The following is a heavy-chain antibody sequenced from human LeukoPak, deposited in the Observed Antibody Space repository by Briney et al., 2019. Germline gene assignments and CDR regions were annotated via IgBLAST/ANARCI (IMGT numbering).Heavy chain of an antibody. Sequence: ASVKVSCKASGYTFTSYYMHWVRQAPGQGLEWMGIINPSGGSTSYAQKFQGRVTMTRDMSTSTVYMELSSLRSEDTAVYYCASSDILTGPWPEYNWFDPWGQGTLVTVSS. J-gene: IGHJ5*02. CDR2: INPSGGST. V-gene: IGHV1-46*01. CDR3: ASSDILTGPWPEYNWFDP. D-gene: IGHD3-9*01. CDR1: GYTFTSYY.